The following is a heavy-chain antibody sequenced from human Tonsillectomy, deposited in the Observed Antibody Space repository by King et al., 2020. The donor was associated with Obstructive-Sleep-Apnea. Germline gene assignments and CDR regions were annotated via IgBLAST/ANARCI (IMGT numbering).Heavy chain of an antibody. Sequence: QLQESGPGLVKPSQTLSLTCTVSGGSISSGGYYWSWIRQHPGKGLEGFGYIYYSGSTYYTPSLKSRVTLSVDTSKNQFSLKLSSVTAADTAVYYCARGLFAKLGGAFDIWGQGTMVTVSS. CDR2: IYYSGST. V-gene: IGHV4-31*03. CDR3: ARGLFAKLGGAFDI. D-gene: IGHD1-7*01. J-gene: IGHJ3*02. CDR1: GGSISSGGYY.